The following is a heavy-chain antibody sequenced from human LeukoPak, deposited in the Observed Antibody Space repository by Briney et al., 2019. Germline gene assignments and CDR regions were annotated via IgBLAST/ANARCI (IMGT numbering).Heavy chain of an antibody. CDR1: GYTLTELS. J-gene: IGHJ6*03. CDR3: ARGRGYSSSPYYYYYYMDV. D-gene: IGHD6-6*01. CDR2: FDPEDGET. Sequence: ASVKVSCKVSGYTLTELSMHWVRQAPGKGLEWMGGFDPEDGETIYAQKFQGSVTITADESTSTAYMELSSLRSEDTAVYYCARGRGYSSSPYYYYYYMDVWGKGTTVTVSS. V-gene: IGHV1-24*01.